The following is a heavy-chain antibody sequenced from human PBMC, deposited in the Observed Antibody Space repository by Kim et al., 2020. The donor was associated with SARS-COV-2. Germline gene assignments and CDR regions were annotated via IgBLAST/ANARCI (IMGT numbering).Heavy chain of an antibody. J-gene: IGHJ4*02. CDR1: GYTFTGYY. CDR2: INPNSGGT. Sequence: ASVKVSCKASGYTFTGYYMHWVRQAPGQGLEWMGRINPNSGGTNYAQKFQGRVTMTRDTSISTAYMELSRLRSDDTAVYYCAREGEELFGVAMSPVKTETSFDYGGQGTLVTVSS. CDR3: AREGEELFGVAMSPVKTETSFDY. D-gene: IGHD3-3*01. V-gene: IGHV1-2*06.